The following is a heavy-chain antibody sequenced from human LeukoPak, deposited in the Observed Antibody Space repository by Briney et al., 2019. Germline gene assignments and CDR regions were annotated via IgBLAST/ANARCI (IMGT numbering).Heavy chain of an antibody. D-gene: IGHD3-22*01. Sequence: GRSLILSCAASGFTFSSYAMHWVRQAPGKGLEWVAFISYDGSNKYYADSVKGRFTISRDNSKNTLYLQMNSLSPEDTAVYYCARASENYYDSSAHLDYWGQGTLVTVSS. CDR3: ARASENYYDSSAHLDY. J-gene: IGHJ4*02. V-gene: IGHV3-30-3*01. CDR2: ISYDGSNK. CDR1: GFTFSSYA.